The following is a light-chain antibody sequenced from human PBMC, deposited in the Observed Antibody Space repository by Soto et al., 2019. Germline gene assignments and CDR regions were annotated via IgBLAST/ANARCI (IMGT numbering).Light chain of an antibody. CDR1: QSVGSNY. J-gene: IGKJ4*01. CDR2: GAS. Sequence: EIVLTQSPGTLSLSPGDRATLSCRASQSVGSNYLAWYQQKPGQAPRLLIYGASNRATGIPDTFSGSGSGTDFPLTISRLEPEDFAVYSCQQYGSAPSTFGGGTKVEIK. V-gene: IGKV3-20*01. CDR3: QQYGSAPST.